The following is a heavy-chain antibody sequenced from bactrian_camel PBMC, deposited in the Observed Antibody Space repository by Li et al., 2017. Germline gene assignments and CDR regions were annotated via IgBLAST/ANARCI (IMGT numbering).Heavy chain of an antibody. V-gene: IGHV3S53*01. Sequence: HVQLVESGGGSVEAGGSLKLSCLASGYGFGNCGGMAWYRQVPGKEREGLATIERDDVTMYADSVKGRFTISKDNAKNIVYLQMNNLKLEDTAVYYCAAASSARNPWCTVTRRFDYWGQGTQVTVS. D-gene: IGHD2*01. CDR1: GYGFGNCG. CDR2: IERDDVT. CDR3: AAASSARNPWCTVTRRFDY. J-gene: IGHJ6*01.